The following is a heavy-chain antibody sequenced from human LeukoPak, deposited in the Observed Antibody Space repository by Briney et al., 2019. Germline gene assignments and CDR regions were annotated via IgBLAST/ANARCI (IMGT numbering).Heavy chain of an antibody. D-gene: IGHD3-10*01. J-gene: IGHJ4*02. CDR2: IKSDGTGI. Sequence: GGSLRLSCTASGFTFSDYWMYWVRQAPGKGLVWVSRIKSDGTGILYEDFAEGRFTISRDNAKNALYLQMTSLREEDTAVYYCVRGQTIDYWGRGILVTVSS. CDR1: GFTFSDYW. V-gene: IGHV3-74*03. CDR3: VRGQTIDY.